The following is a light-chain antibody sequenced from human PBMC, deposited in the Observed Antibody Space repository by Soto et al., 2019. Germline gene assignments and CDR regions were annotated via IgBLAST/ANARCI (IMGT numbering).Light chain of an antibody. CDR3: SSYTSSSTV. Sequence: QSALTQPASVSGSPGQSITIFCTGTSSDVGGYNYVSWYQQHPGKAPKLMIYDVSNRPSGVSNRFSGSKSGNTASLTISGLQAEDEADYYCSSYTSSSTVFGPGTKLTVL. CDR2: DVS. V-gene: IGLV2-14*01. J-gene: IGLJ1*01. CDR1: SSDVGGYNY.